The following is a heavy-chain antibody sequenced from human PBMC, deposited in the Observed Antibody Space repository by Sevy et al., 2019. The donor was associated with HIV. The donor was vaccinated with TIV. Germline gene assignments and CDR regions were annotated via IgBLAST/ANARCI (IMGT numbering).Heavy chain of an antibody. V-gene: IGHV1-2*02. CDR2: INPNRGGT. CDR1: GYTFTDYY. D-gene: IGHD1-26*01. CDR3: ARSRASGSYYLELDY. J-gene: IGHJ4*02. Sequence: ASVKVSCKASGYTFTDYYIYWERQAPGQGLEWMGWINPNRGGTNYAQKFQGRVTMTRDTSISTAYMELNRLRSDDTAVYYCARSRASGSYYLELDYWGQGTLVTVSS.